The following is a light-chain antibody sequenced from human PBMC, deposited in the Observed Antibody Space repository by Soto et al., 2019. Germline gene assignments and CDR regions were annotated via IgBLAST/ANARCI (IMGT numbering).Light chain of an antibody. CDR2: GSS. CDR3: QQTDNYPLT. CDR1: QNIYSW. Sequence: DIQMTQSPSSVSASVGNRVTITCRANQNIYSWLAWYQQKPGKAPKLLIYGSSTLQNGVPSRFSGSGSGTDFTLTISNLQPEDFATYYCQQTDNYPLTFDGGTKIEL. V-gene: IGKV1-12*01. J-gene: IGKJ4*01.